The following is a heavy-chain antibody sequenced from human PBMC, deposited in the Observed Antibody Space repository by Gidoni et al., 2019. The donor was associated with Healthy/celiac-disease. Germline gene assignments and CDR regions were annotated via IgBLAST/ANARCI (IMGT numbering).Heavy chain of an antibody. Sequence: QLQLQESGPGLVKPSATLSLTCTVSGGSISSSSYYCGWIRQPPGKGLEWIGSIYYSGSTYYNPSLKSRVTISVDTSKNQFSLKLSSVTAADTAVYYCARSRDIVVVTAFDYWGQGTLVTVSS. J-gene: IGHJ4*02. CDR2: IYYSGST. D-gene: IGHD2-21*02. V-gene: IGHV4-39*01. CDR1: GGSISSSSYY. CDR3: ARSRDIVVVTAFDY.